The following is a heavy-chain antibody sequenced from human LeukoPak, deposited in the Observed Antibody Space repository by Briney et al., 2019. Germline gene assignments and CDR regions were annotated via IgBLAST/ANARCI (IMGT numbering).Heavy chain of an antibody. CDR3: ATADWESFYFDS. Sequence: SETLSLTCTVSGGSVSRGGYYWNWIRQHPGKGLEWIGFTSYSEGTYYNPSLMSRITISVDRSQNQFSLKMRDVTAADTAVYFCATADWESFYFDSWGQGVLVAVSS. D-gene: IGHD1-26*01. J-gene: IGHJ4*02. CDR2: TSYSEGT. V-gene: IGHV4-31*03. CDR1: GGSVSRGGYY.